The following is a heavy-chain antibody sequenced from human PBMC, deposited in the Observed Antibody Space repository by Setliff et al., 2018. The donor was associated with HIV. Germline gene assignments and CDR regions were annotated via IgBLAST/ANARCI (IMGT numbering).Heavy chain of an antibody. J-gene: IGHJ5*02. CDR3: SLQHGRPMRWFDP. CDR1: GDSISNNGYY. V-gene: IGHV4-39*01. D-gene: IGHD2-2*01. Sequence: SETLSLTCTVSGDSISNNGYYWAWIRQPPGKGLEWIGCVYHRGTTYYNPSLKSRLAMSVDTSKNKFFLKLNSLTAADPAVYYCSLQHGRPMRWFDPWGPGTLVTVSS. CDR2: VYHRGTT.